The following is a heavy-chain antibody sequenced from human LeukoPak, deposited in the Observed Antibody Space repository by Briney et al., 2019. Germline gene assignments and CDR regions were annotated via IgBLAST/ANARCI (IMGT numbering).Heavy chain of an antibody. V-gene: IGHV3-66*02. Sequence: GGSLRLSCAASGFTFSDYYMSWVRQAPGKGLEWVSVIYSGGSTYYADSVKGRFTISRDNSKNTLYLQMNSLRAEDTAVYYCASELWFGELLTSDYWGQGTLVTVSS. CDR3: ASELWFGELLTSDY. J-gene: IGHJ4*02. D-gene: IGHD3-10*01. CDR1: GFTFSDYY. CDR2: IYSGGST.